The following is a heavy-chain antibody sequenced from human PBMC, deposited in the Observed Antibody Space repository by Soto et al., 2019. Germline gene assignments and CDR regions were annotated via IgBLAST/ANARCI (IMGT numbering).Heavy chain of an antibody. J-gene: IGHJ4*02. CDR2: ISGSGGST. CDR3: AKGPRPRIVGATPFDY. CDR1: GFTFSSYA. Sequence: EVQLVESGGGLVKPGGSLRLSCAASGFTFSSYAMSWVRQAPGKGLEWVSAISGSGGSTYYADSAKGRFTISRDNSKNTLYLQMNSLRAEDTAVYYCAKGPRPRIVGATPFDYWGQGTLVTVSS. V-gene: IGHV3-23*04. D-gene: IGHD1-26*01.